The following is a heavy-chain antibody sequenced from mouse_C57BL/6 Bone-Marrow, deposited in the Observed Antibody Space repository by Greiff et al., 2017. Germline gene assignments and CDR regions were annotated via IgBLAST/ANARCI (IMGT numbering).Heavy chain of an antibody. CDR1: GYTFTDYY. V-gene: IGHV1-26*01. J-gene: IGHJ2*01. Sequence: DVQLQQSGPELVKPGASVKISCKASGYTFTDYYMNWVKQSPGQSLEWIGDINPNNGGTSYNQKFKGKATLTVDKSSSTAYMELRSLTSEDSAVYDCAREGKIDYFDYWGQGTTLTVSS. CDR3: AREGKIDYFDY. CDR2: INPNNGGT.